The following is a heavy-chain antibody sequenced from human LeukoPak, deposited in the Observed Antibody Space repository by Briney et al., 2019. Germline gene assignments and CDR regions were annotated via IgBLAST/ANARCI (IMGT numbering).Heavy chain of an antibody. D-gene: IGHD6-13*01. J-gene: IGHJ4*02. CDR3: ATLKVQQQLVWNY. CDR2: ISGSGGST. CDR1: GFTFSSYA. V-gene: IGHV3-23*01. Sequence: PGGSLRLSCAASGFTFSSYAMSWVRQAPGKGLEWVSAISGSGGSTYYADSVKGRFTISRDNSKNTLYLQMNSLRAEDTAVYYCATLKVQQQLVWNYWGQGTLVTVSS.